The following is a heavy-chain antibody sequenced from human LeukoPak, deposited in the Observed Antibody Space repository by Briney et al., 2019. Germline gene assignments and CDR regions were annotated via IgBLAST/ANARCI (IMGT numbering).Heavy chain of an antibody. J-gene: IGHJ3*02. V-gene: IGHV3-21*01. D-gene: IGHD3-3*01. CDR3: ARNWVYYDFWSAPDDAFDI. CDR1: GFTFSSYS. Sequence: GGSLRLSCAASGFTFSSYSMNWVRQAPGKGLEWASSISSSSSYIYYADSVKGRFTISRDNAKNSLYLQMNSPRAEDTAVYYCARNWVYYDFWSAPDDAFDIWGQGTMVTVSS. CDR2: ISSSSSYI.